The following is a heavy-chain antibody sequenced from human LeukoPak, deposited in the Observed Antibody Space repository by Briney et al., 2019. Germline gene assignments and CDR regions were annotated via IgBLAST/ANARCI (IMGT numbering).Heavy chain of an antibody. Sequence: GGSLRLSCAASGFTFSSYEMNWVRQAPGKGLEWVSYISTTGSSIYYADSVKGRFTISRDNVKNLLYLQMNSPRAEDTAVYYCARVQRGIAVALDYWGQGTLATVSS. D-gene: IGHD6-19*01. CDR2: ISTTGSSI. CDR3: ARVQRGIAVALDY. CDR1: GFTFSSYE. V-gene: IGHV3-48*03. J-gene: IGHJ4*02.